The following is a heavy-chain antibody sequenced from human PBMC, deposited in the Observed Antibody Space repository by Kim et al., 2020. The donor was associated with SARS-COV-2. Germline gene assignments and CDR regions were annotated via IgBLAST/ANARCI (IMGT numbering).Heavy chain of an antibody. CDR3: ARVLTSGWSYFYY. CDR1: GFTFSSYS. V-gene: IGHV3-21*04. D-gene: IGHD6-19*01. Sequence: LSLTCAVSGFTFSSYSMNWVRQAPGKGLEWISTISSSSSYIYYADSVKRRFTIPRDNARPSLYLQMNSLIAEDTAVYYCARVLTSGWSYFYYWGLGT. J-gene: IGHJ4*02. CDR2: ISSSSSYI.